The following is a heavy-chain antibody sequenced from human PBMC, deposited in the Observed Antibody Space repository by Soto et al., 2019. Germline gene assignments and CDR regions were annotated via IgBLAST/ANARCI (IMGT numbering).Heavy chain of an antibody. V-gene: IGHV3-23*01. Sequence: XGSLKVSRSASGVTFSTYALAWIQKAPGRGLEWASVIVSDSGGIHYADSVKGRFTISRDNSKNTLYLQMSSLRAEDTAMYYCAKYSTTDASRYFDSWGQGILVTVSA. CDR1: GVTFSTYA. CDR2: IVSDSGGI. CDR3: AKYSTTDASRYFDS. D-gene: IGHD1-1*01. J-gene: IGHJ4*02.